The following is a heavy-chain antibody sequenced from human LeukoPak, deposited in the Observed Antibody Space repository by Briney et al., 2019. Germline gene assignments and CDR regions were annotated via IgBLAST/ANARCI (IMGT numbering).Heavy chain of an antibody. CDR2: INHSGST. Sequence: SGTLSLTCAVYGGSFSGYYWSWIRQPPGKGLEWIGEINHSGSTNYNPSLKSRVTISVDTSKNQFSLKLSSVTAADTAVYYCATYYCSGGSCYSNWFDPWGQGTLVTVSS. J-gene: IGHJ5*02. CDR1: GGSFSGYY. V-gene: IGHV4-34*01. D-gene: IGHD2-15*01. CDR3: ATYYCSGGSCYSNWFDP.